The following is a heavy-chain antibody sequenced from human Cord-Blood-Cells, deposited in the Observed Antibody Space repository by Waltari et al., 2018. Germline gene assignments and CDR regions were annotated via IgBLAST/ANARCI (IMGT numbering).Heavy chain of an antibody. V-gene: IGHV1-2*02. CDR3: ASSFLEWLF. D-gene: IGHD3-3*01. Sequence: QVQLVPSGAEVKKPGASVKVSCKASGYPFTGYQPTWVRQAPGQGLEWMGWINPNSGGTNYAQKLQGRVTMTRDTSISTSYMELSRLRSDDTAVYYCASSFLEWLFWGQGTLVTVSS. J-gene: IGHJ4*02. CDR1: GYPFTGYQ. CDR2: INPNSGGT.